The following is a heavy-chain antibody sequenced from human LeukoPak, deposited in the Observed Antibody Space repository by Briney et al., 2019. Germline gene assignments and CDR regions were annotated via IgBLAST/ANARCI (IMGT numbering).Heavy chain of an antibody. Sequence: NPGGSLRLSCAASGFTFSSYSMNWVRQAPGKGLEWVSSISSSSSYIYYADSVKGRFTISRDNAKNSLYLQMNSLRAEDTAVYYCARGPRDSSCWPRFQTFDYWGQGTLVPVSS. CDR2: ISSSSSYI. CDR1: GFTFSSYS. D-gene: IGHD6-19*01. V-gene: IGHV3-21*01. J-gene: IGHJ4*02. CDR3: ARGPRDSSCWPRFQTFDY.